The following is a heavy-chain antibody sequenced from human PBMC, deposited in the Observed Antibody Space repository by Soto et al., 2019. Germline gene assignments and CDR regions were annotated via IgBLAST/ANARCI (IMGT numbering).Heavy chain of an antibody. CDR1: GGSISSYY. D-gene: IGHD3-16*01. J-gene: IGHJ5*02. CDR2: IYYSGST. CDR3: ARLGPQEIDP. Sequence: PSETLSLTCTVSGGSISSYYWNWIRQPPGKGLEWIGYIYYSGSTYYNPSLKSRVTISVDTSKNQFSLKLSSVTAADTAVYYCARLGPQEIDPWGKGTLVTVSS. V-gene: IGHV4-59*08.